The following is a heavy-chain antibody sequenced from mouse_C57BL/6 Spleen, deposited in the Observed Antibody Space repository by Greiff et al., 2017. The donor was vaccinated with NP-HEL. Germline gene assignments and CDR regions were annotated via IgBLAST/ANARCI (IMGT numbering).Heavy chain of an antibody. V-gene: IGHV5-17*01. CDR3: ARGYYYGGYFDY. CDR2: ISSGSSTI. J-gene: IGHJ2*01. CDR1: GFTFSDYG. D-gene: IGHD1-1*01. Sequence: DVMRVESGGGLVKPGGSLKLSCAASGFTFSDYGMHWVRQAPEKGLEWVAYISSGSSTIYYADTVKGRFTISRDNAKNTLFLQMTSLRSEDTAMYYCARGYYYGGYFDYWGQGTTLTVSS.